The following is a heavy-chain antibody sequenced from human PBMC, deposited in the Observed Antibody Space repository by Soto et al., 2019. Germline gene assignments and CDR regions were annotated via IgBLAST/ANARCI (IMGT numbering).Heavy chain of an antibody. D-gene: IGHD4-17*01. J-gene: IGHJ5*02. CDR2: MNPNSGNT. CDR3: ARDGNIGDTPKFDP. Sequence: ASVKVSCKASGYTFTSYDINWVRQATGQGLEWMGWMNPNSGNTDYAQKFQGRVTMTRNTSTSTAYMELSSLRSEDTAVYYCARDGNIGDTPKFDPWGQGTLVTVSS. CDR1: GYTFTSYD. V-gene: IGHV1-8*01.